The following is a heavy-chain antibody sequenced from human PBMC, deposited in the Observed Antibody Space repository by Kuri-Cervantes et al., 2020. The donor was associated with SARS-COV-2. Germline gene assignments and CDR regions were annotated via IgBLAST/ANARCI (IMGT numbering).Heavy chain of an antibody. J-gene: IGHJ4*02. CDR1: GFTFSSYW. CDR3: ARDRRVGWADY. V-gene: IGHV3-7*01. Sequence: GGSLRLSCAASGFTFSSYWTSWVRQAPGKGLEWVANIKQDGSEKYYVDSVKGRFTISRDNAKNSLYLQMNSLRAEDTAVYYCARDRRVGWADYWGQGTLVTVSS. D-gene: IGHD1-26*01. CDR2: IKQDGSEK.